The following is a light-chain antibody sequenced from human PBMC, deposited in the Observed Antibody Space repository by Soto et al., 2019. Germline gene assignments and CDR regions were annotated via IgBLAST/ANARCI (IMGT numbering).Light chain of an antibody. J-gene: IGLJ1*01. Sequence: QSVLTQPPSASGTPGQRVTISCSGSSSNIGSNTVNWYQQLPGAAPKLLVHNNNHRPSGVPDRFSGSKSGTSASLAISGLQSEDEADYFCASWDDGLDGYFVFGPGTKLTVL. V-gene: IGLV1-44*01. CDR2: NNN. CDR1: SSNIGSNT. CDR3: ASWDDGLDGYFV.